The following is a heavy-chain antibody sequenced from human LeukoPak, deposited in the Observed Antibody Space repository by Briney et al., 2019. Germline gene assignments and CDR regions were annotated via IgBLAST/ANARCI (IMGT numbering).Heavy chain of an antibody. J-gene: IGHJ4*02. CDR1: GGSISSYY. Sequence: SETLSLTCTVSGGSISSYYWSWIRQPPGKGLEWIGYIYYSGSTNHNPSLKSRVTISVDTSKNQFSLKLSSVTAADTAVYYCARGIRGYSYIFDYWGQGTLVTVSS. CDR2: IYYSGST. D-gene: IGHD5-18*01. CDR3: ARGIRGYSYIFDY. V-gene: IGHV4-59*01.